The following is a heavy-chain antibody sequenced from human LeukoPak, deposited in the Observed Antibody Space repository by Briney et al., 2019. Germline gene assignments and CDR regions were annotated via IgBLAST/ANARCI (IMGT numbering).Heavy chain of an antibody. CDR2: IKQDGSEK. D-gene: IGHD1/OR15-1a*01. V-gene: IGHV3-7*03. Sequence: PAGSLGLSCAASGFTFSSYWMSWVRQAPGKGLEWVANIKQDGSEKYYVDSVKGRFTISRDNAKNSLYLQMNSLRAEDTAVYYCARDSSPREHDYWGQGTLVTVSS. J-gene: IGHJ4*02. CDR3: ARDSSPREHDY. CDR1: GFTFSSYW.